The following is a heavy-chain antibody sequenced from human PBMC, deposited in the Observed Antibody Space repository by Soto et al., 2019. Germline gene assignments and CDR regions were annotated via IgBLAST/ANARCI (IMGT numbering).Heavy chain of an antibody. V-gene: IGHV4-61*08. CDR1: GGSISSGGSS. Sequence: SETLSLTCAVSGGSISSGGSSWSWIRQPPGKGLEWIGYIYYSGSTNYNPSLQSRVTISVDTSKNQFSLKLSSVTAADTAVYYCARAVLPATAPFDYWGQGTLVTVSS. CDR3: ARAVLPATAPFDY. D-gene: IGHD2-2*01. CDR2: IYYSGST. J-gene: IGHJ4*02.